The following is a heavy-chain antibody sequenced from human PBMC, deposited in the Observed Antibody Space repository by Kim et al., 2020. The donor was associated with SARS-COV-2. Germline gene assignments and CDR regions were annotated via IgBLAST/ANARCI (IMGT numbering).Heavy chain of an antibody. CDR2: IASDGNDK. CDR1: GFTFSSYG. Sequence: GGSLRLSCAASGFTFSSYGMHWVRQAPDKGLEWVAVIASDGNDKKLADSVKGRFTISRDNSKNTLYLQMNSLRFDDTALYYCAKDAVWGPAVYYFDYWGRGTLVTVSS. V-gene: IGHV3-30*18. CDR3: AKDAVWGPAVYYFDY. J-gene: IGHJ4*02. D-gene: IGHD2-2*01.